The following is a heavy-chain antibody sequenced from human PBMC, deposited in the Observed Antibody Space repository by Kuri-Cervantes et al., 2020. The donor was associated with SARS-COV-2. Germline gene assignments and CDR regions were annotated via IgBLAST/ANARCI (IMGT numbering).Heavy chain of an antibody. Sequence: KVSCKGSGYSFTSYWIGWVRQMPGKGLEWMGIIYPGDSDTRYSPSFQGQVTISADKSISTAYLQWSSLKASDTAMYYCARRAPLDFWSGYYTYYFDYWGQGTLVTVSS. CDR3: ARRAPLDFWSGYYTYYFDY. D-gene: IGHD3-3*01. CDR2: IYPGDSDT. V-gene: IGHV5-51*01. CDR1: GYSFTSYW. J-gene: IGHJ4*02.